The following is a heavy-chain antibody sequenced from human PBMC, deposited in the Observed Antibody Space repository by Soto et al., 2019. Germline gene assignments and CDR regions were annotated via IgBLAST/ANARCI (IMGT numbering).Heavy chain of an antibody. V-gene: IGHV4-31*03. CDR3: ARTGCPVTSIWYDP. D-gene: IGHD3-10*01. CDR1: GGSISSGGYY. Sequence: SETLSLTCTVSGGSISSGGYYWSWIRQHPGKGLEWIGYIYYSGSTYYNPSLKSRVTISVDTSKNQFSLKLSSVTAADTAVYYWARTGCPVTSIWYDPLGHGTLVPVSS. CDR2: IYYSGST. J-gene: IGHJ5*02.